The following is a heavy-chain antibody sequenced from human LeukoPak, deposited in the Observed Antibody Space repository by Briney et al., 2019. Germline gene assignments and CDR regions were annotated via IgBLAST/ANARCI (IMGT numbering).Heavy chain of an antibody. CDR1: GGSISSGGYY. CDR3: ARIPGRFLEWSMGADYYYMDV. J-gene: IGHJ6*03. V-gene: IGHV4-30-2*01. CDR2: IYHSGST. Sequence: SETLSLTCTVSGGSISSGGYYWSWIRQPPGKGLEWIGYIYHSGSTYYNPSLKSRVTISVDRSKNQFSLKLSSVTAADTAVYYCARIPGRFLEWSMGADYYYMDVWGKGTTVTVSS. D-gene: IGHD3-3*01.